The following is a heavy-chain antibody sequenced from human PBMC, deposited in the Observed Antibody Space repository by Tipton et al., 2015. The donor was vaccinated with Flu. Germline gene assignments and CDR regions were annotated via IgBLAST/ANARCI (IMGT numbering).Heavy chain of an antibody. CDR1: GGSFSGYY. V-gene: IGHV4-34*01. D-gene: IGHD3-22*01. CDR2: INHSGST. CDR3: ATRVTNYYDSSGYYSGAFDI. Sequence: TLSLTCAVYGGSFSGYYWSWIRQPPGKGLEWIGEINHSGSTNYNPSLKSRVTISVDTSKNQFSLKLSSVTAADTAVYYCATRVTNYYDSSGYYSGAFDIWGQGTMVTVSS. J-gene: IGHJ3*02.